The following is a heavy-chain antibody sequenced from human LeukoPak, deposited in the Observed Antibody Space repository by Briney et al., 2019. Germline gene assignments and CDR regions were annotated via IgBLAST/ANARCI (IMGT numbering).Heavy chain of an antibody. Sequence: GGSLRLSCAASGFTFSDYYMSWIRQAPGKGLEWVSYISSSGSTIYYADSVKGRFTISRDNAKNSLYLQMNSLRAEDTAVYYCARWAYYGDYDDAFDIWGQGTMVTVSS. D-gene: IGHD4-17*01. CDR1: GFTFSDYY. CDR3: ARWAYYGDYDDAFDI. J-gene: IGHJ3*02. CDR2: ISSSGSTI. V-gene: IGHV3-11*01.